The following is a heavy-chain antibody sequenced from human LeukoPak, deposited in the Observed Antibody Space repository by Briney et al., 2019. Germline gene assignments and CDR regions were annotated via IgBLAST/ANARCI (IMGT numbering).Heavy chain of an antibody. V-gene: IGHV4-59*06. D-gene: IGHD4-17*01. CDR2: IYYSGST. J-gene: IGHJ6*02. Sequence: SETLSLTCTVSGGSNSSYYWSWIRQHPGKGLEWIGYIYYSGSTYYNPSLKSRVTISVDTSKNQFSLKPSSVTAADTAVYYCARDTQRPYGDYYYGMDVWGQGTTVTVS. CDR1: GGSNSSYY. CDR3: ARDTQRPYGDYYYGMDV.